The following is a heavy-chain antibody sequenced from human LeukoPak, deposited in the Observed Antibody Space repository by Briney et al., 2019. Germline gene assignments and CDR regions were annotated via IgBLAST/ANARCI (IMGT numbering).Heavy chain of an antibody. Sequence: GSLRLSCAASEFTFSHHWMTWVRQAPGKGLEWIGYIYHTGSTSYSPSLKSRVTISADTSQNQFSLKLSSVTAADTAVYYCASRKLGNDYWGQGTLVTVSS. J-gene: IGHJ4*02. V-gene: IGHV4-59*11. CDR1: EFTFSHHW. D-gene: IGHD7-27*01. CDR3: ASRKLGNDY. CDR2: IYHTGST.